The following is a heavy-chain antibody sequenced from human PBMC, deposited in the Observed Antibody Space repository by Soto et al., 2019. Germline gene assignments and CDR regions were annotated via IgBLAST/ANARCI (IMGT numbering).Heavy chain of an antibody. D-gene: IGHD3-3*01. V-gene: IGHV1-3*01. CDR2: INAGNGNT. Sequence: ASVKVSCKASGYTFTSYAMHWVRQAPGQRLEWIGWINAGNGNTKYSQKFQGRVTITRDTSASTAYMELSSLRSEDTAVYYCAKTYYDFWSNPLYYFDYWGQGTLVTVSS. CDR1: GYTFTSYA. CDR3: AKTYYDFWSNPLYYFDY. J-gene: IGHJ4*02.